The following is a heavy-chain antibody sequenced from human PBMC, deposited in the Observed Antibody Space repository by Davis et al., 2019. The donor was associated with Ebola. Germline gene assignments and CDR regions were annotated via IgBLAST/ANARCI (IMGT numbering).Heavy chain of an antibody. Sequence: MPGGSLRLSCAASGFTFSPYSMSWVRQPPGKGLEWIGEINHSGTTDYDPSLKSRVTISVDTSKNQFSLKMTSVTVADTAVYYCVRLAQVLGGGILRFDPWGQGTLVTVSS. CDR2: INHSGTT. D-gene: IGHD3-16*01. J-gene: IGHJ5*02. CDR1: GFTFSPYS. V-gene: IGHV4-34*01. CDR3: VRLAQVLGGGILRFDP.